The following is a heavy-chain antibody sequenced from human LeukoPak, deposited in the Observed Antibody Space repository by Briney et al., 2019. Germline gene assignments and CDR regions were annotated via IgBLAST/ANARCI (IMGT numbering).Heavy chain of an antibody. Sequence: SETLSLTCTVSGGSISSYYWGWIRQPPGKGLEWIGYIYYSGSTNYNPSLKSRVTISVDTSKNQFSLKLSSVTAADTAVYYCARDRPFHCSGGSCYPFDYYYYYMDVWGKGTTVTVSS. V-gene: IGHV4-59*01. CDR1: GGSISSYY. J-gene: IGHJ6*03. CDR2: IYYSGST. D-gene: IGHD2-15*01. CDR3: ARDRPFHCSGGSCYPFDYYYYYMDV.